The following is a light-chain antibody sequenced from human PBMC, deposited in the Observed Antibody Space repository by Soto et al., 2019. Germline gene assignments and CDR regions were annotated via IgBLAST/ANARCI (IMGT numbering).Light chain of an antibody. J-gene: IGKJ5*01. CDR1: QSVSSSY. Sequence: EVVLTQSPGTLPLSPGERATLSCRASQSVSSSYLAWYQQKPGQAPRLLISVASNRASGVPDRFTGGGSGTDFSLTIRRLEPEDFALYYCQQYVGSPITFGQGTRLEIK. V-gene: IGKV3-20*01. CDR2: VAS. CDR3: QQYVGSPIT.